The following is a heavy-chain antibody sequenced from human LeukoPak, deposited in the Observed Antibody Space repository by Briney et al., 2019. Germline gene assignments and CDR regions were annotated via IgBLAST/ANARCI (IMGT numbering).Heavy chain of an antibody. CDR2: IYHSGST. Sequence: SETLSLTCTVSGYSISSGYYWGGSRQPPGKGREGIGRIYHSGSTYYNPSPKSRRTISLDTSKNQFSLKLSSVTAADTAVYYCARAGRGVITYFDYWGQGTLVTVSS. V-gene: IGHV4-38-2*02. CDR1: GYSISSGYY. J-gene: IGHJ4*02. CDR3: ARAGRGVITYFDY. D-gene: IGHD3-10*01.